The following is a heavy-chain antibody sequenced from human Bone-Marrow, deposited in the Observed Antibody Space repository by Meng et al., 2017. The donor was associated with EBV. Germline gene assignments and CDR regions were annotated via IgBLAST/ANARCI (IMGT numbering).Heavy chain of an antibody. CDR2: MSPDSGKT. D-gene: IGHD2-21*02. CDR3: ARNLYGDGMRDY. Sequence: GQLVQSGAEVKTPGASVKVSCKGSGYTFSSFDINWVRQATGQGLEWMGWMSPDSGKTGYAEKFPGRVTLTRDTSINTAYLELSSLTSEDTAVYYCARNLYGDGMRDYWGQGTLVTVSS. J-gene: IGHJ4*02. V-gene: IGHV1-8*01. CDR1: GYTFSSFD.